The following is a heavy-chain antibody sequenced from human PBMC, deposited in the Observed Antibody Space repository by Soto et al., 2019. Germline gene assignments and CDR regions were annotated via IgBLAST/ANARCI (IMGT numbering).Heavy chain of an antibody. J-gene: IGHJ4*02. CDR3: VKSCPVVGAPDKLFEH. D-gene: IGHD1-26*01. V-gene: IGHV3-23*01. Sequence: GGSLRLSCAAFGFTVSSYAMSWVRQAPGKGLEWVAAISGSGGNTYYTDSVKGRFTISRDNSKNTLYLQMNSLRAEDTAVYYCVKSCPVVGAPDKLFEHWGQGTLVTVSS. CDR2: ISGSGGNT. CDR1: GFTVSSYA.